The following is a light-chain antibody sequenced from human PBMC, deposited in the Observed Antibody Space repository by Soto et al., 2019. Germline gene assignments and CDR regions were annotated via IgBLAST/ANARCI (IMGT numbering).Light chain of an antibody. V-gene: IGKV3-20*01. CDR1: QSVSSSY. J-gene: IGKJ4*01. Sequence: EIVLTQSPGTLSLSPGERATLSCRASQSVSSSYLAWYQQKPGQAPRLLIYATSSRVTGVPDRFSGSGSGTDFTLTINRLEPEDFAVYYCQQFGGSPPRLTFGGGTKVDI. CDR3: QQFGGSPPRLT. CDR2: ATS.